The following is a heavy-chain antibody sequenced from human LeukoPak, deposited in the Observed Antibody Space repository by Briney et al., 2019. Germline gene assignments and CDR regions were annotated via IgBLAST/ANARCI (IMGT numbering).Heavy chain of an antibody. CDR3: ARVEYYYGSGSSRFDP. Sequence: SETLSLTCAVSGYSISSGYYWGWIRQPPGKGLEWIGSIYHSGSTYYNPSLKSRVTISVDTSTNQFSLKLSSVTAADTAVYYCARVEYYYGSGSSRFDPWGQGTLVTVSS. D-gene: IGHD3-10*01. CDR2: IYHSGST. J-gene: IGHJ5*02. V-gene: IGHV4-38-2*01. CDR1: GYSISSGYY.